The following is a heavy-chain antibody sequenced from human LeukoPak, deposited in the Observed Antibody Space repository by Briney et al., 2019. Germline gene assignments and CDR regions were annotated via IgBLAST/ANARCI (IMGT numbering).Heavy chain of an antibody. V-gene: IGHV1-46*01. D-gene: IGHD3-10*01. CDR2: INPSGGST. CDR1: GYTLTTSY. Sequence: ASVKVSCKASGYTLTTSYIHWVRQAPGQGLEWMGIINPSGGSTSYAQKFQGRVTITTDESTSTAYMELSSLRSEDTAVYYCARGARGRPKSIDYWGQGTLVTVSS. CDR3: ARGARGRPKSIDY. J-gene: IGHJ4*02.